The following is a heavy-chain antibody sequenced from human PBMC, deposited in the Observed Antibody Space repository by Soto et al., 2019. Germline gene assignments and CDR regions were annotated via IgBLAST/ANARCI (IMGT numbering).Heavy chain of an antibody. D-gene: IGHD4-17*01. CDR3: ARSTTVTTQVDY. V-gene: IGHV3-30-3*01. CDR1: GFTFSSYA. J-gene: IGHJ4*02. CDR2: ISYDGSNK. Sequence: QVQLVESGGGVVQPGRSLRLSCEASGFTFSSYAMHWVRQVPGKGLEWVAVISYDGSNKFYADSVKGRFTISRDNSKNTLCLQMSSLRAEDTAVYYCARSTTVTTQVDYWGQGTLVTVSS.